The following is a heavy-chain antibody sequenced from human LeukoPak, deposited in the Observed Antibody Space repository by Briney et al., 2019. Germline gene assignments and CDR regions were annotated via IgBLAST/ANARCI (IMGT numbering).Heavy chain of an antibody. CDR3: ARGGFVVAATKIFDY. V-gene: IGHV4-39*01. Sequence: SETLSLTCTVSGGSISSYYWGWIRQPPGKGLEWIGSIYYSGSTYYNPSLKSRVTISVDTSKNQFSLKLSSVTAADTAVYYCARGGFVVAATKIFDYWGQGTLVTVSS. J-gene: IGHJ4*02. CDR1: GGSISSYY. D-gene: IGHD2-15*01. CDR2: IYYSGST.